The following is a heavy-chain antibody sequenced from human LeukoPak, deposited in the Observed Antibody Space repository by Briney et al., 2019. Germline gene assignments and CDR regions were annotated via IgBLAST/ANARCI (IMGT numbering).Heavy chain of an antibody. Sequence: PSETLSLTCAVYGGSFSGYYWSWIRQPPGKGLEWIGEINHSGSTNYNPSLKSRVTISVDTSKNQFSLKLSSVTAAATAVYYCARGLFWRAAFDPWGQGTLVTVSS. CDR1: GGSFSGYY. D-gene: IGHD2/OR15-2a*01. J-gene: IGHJ5*02. CDR3: ARGLFWRAAFDP. V-gene: IGHV4-34*01. CDR2: INHSGST.